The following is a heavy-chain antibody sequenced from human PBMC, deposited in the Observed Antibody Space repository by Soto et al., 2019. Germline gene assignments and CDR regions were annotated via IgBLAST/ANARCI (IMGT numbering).Heavy chain of an antibody. Sequence: GGSLRLSCADSGFAFRNYARHWVRQAPVKGLESLAIISDDGDKEYYADTVRGRFSISRDNSKTTLYLQTNNLRHEDTAVYYCAKDGGPVYCNSPGCSAKHFDYWGQGTLVTVSS. CDR1: GFAFRNYA. CDR2: ISDDGDKE. CDR3: AKDGGPVYCNSPGCSAKHFDY. J-gene: IGHJ4*02. D-gene: IGHD2-2*01. V-gene: IGHV3-30*18.